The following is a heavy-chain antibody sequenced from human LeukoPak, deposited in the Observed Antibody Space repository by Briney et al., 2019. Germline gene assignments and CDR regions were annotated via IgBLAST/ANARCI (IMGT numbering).Heavy chain of an antibody. J-gene: IGHJ4*02. D-gene: IGHD3-22*01. Sequence: GGSLRLSCAASGFTFSRYAMSGVRQAPGEGRVCVSAISGSGGSTYYADSVKGRFTISRDNSKNTLYLQMNSLRAEDTAVYYCATGSSSGYSYWGQGTLVTVSS. V-gene: IGHV3-23*01. CDR3: ATGSSSGYSY. CDR2: ISGSGGST. CDR1: GFTFSRYA.